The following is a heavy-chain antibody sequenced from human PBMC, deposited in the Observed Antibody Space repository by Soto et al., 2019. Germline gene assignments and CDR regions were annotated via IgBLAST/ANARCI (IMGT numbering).Heavy chain of an antibody. V-gene: IGHV1-8*01. J-gene: IGHJ6*02. CDR1: GYTFTSYD. CDR2: MNPNSGNT. Sequence: QVQLVQSGAEVKKPGASVKVSCKASGYTFTSYDINWMRQATGQGLEWMGWMNPNSGNTGYAQKFQGRVTMTRNTSISTAYMELSSLISEDTAVYYCARAGYSYYYYYYGMDVWGQGTTVTVSS. D-gene: IGHD5-18*01. CDR3: ARAGYSYYYYYYGMDV.